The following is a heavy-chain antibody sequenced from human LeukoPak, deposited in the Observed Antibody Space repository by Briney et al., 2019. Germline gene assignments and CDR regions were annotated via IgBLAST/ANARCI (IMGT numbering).Heavy chain of an antibody. J-gene: IGHJ4*02. CDR1: GGSFSGYY. D-gene: IGHD6-13*01. V-gene: IGHV4-34*01. CDR2: INHSGST. Sequence: SETLSLTCAVYGGSFSGYYWSWIRQPPGKGLEWIGEINHSGSTNYNPSLNSRVTISVDTSKNQFSLKLSSVTAADTAVYYCARAVHSSTWYSLYYFDYWGQGTLVTVSS. CDR3: ARAVHSSTWYSLYYFDY.